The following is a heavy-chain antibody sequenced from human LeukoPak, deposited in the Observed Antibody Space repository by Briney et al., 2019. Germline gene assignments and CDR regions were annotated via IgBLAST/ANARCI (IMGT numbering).Heavy chain of an antibody. V-gene: IGHV4-39*07. CDR3: ARGSSLIDY. D-gene: IGHD6-13*01. Sequence: SGTLSLTCTVSGGSIRSSSYYWGWIRQPPGKGLEWIGSIYYSGSTNYNPSLKSQATISVDTSKNQFSLKLSSVTAADTAVYYCARGSSLIDYWGQGTLVTVSS. CDR2: IYYSGST. J-gene: IGHJ4*02. CDR1: GGSIRSSSYY.